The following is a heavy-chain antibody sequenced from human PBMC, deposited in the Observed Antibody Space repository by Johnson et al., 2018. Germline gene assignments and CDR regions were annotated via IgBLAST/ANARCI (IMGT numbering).Heavy chain of an antibody. D-gene: IGHD3-22*01. V-gene: IGHV4-59*01. CDR1: GGSISSSY. J-gene: IGHJ4*02. CDR3: ARGDDYYDSSGSYSGPFDS. CDR2: IYYSGNT. Sequence: QVQLQEAGPRLVKPSETLSLTCTVSGGSISSSYWSWIRRPPGKGLEWSGYIYYSGNTNYKPSLKSRINISIETSKQHFSLRLSSVTAADTAFYYCARGDDYYDSSGSYSGPFDSWGQGILVTVSS.